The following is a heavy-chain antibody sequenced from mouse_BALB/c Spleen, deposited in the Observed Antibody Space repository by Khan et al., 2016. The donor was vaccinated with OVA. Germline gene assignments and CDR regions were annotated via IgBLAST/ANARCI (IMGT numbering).Heavy chain of an antibody. Sequence: QVQLQQSGAELAKPGASAKMSCKASGYTFTTYWLHWVKQRLGQGLDWIGYIDPSTGYTEYNQKFKDTATLTTDKTSSTAYMQLSSLTSEDSAVYYCAGRGLNGIFAYWGQGTLVTVSA. CDR2: IDPSTGYT. D-gene: IGHD1-3*01. J-gene: IGHJ3*01. CDR1: GYTFTTYW. V-gene: IGHV1-7*01. CDR3: AGRGLNGIFAY.